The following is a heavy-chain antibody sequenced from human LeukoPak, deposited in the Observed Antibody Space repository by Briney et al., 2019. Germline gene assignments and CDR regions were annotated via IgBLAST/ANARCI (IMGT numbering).Heavy chain of an antibody. CDR3: ARQEWELYSYVHFDY. D-gene: IGHD1-26*01. Sequence: TSETLSLTCAVYGGSLSGYSWSWIRQPPGKGLEWVGEVNHSGSTNYNPSLKSRVTISVDTSKNQFSLKLSSVTAADTAVYYCARQEWELYSYVHFDYWGQGTLVTVSS. CDR2: VNHSGST. V-gene: IGHV4-34*01. J-gene: IGHJ4*02. CDR1: GGSLSGYS.